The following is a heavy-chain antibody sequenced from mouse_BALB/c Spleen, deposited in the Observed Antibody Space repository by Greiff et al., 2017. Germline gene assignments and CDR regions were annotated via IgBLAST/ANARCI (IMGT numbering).Heavy chain of an antibody. CDR2: ISYSGST. CDR3: ARSDYRYPFDY. D-gene: IGHD2-14*01. V-gene: IGHV3-2*02. J-gene: IGHJ2*01. CDR1: GYSITSDYA. Sequence: EVMLVESGPGLVKPSQSLSLTCTVTGYSITSDYAWNWIRQFPGNTLEWMGYISYSGSTSYNPSLKSRISITRDTSKNQFFLQLNSVTTEDTATYYCARSDYRYPFDYWGQGTTLTVSS.